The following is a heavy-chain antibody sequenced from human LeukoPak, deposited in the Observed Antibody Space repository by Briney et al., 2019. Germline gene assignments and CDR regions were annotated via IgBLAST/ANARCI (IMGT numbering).Heavy chain of an antibody. D-gene: IGHD2-2*01. Sequence: ASVKVSCKASGYTFTSYGTSWVRQAPGQGLEWMGWISAYNGNTNYAQKLQGRGTMTTDTSTSTAYMELRSLRSDDTAVYYCARDGHGDCSSTSCFYYYYYMDVWGKGTTVTVSS. J-gene: IGHJ6*03. CDR2: ISAYNGNT. CDR1: GYTFTSYG. CDR3: ARDGHGDCSSTSCFYYYYYMDV. V-gene: IGHV1-18*04.